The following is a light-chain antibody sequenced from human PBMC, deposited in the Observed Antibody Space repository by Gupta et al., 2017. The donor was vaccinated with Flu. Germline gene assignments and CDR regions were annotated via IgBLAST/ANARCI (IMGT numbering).Light chain of an antibody. CDR1: QPIDIW. V-gene: IGKV1-5*03. CDR3: QNYRTSSGGT. J-gene: IGKJ1*01. Sequence: IHLTQSPSSLSASVGDSVTITCRASQPIDIWLAWYQQRPGKPPRLLIYRASTLQGGVPSRFSGGGSETEFTLTINSLQPDDFATYYCQNYRTSSGGTFGRGTKVEI. CDR2: RAS.